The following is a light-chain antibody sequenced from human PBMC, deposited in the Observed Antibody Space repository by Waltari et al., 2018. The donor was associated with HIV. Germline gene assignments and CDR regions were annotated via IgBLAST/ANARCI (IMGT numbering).Light chain of an antibody. Sequence: QSDLTQPASVSGSPGQSITIYCTATNSALSNYISWYKHHPGDAPKLIVFDVNRRLSGVSDRFSGSKSGNTASLSISWRHADDEAAYFCSSYVGSGRLFGGGTKVTV. CDR1: NSALSNY. J-gene: IGLJ2*01. CDR3: SSYVGSGRL. V-gene: IGLV2-14*03. CDR2: DVN.